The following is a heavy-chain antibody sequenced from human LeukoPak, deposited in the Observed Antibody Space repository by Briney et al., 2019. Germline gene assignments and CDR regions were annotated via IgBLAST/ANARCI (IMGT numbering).Heavy chain of an antibody. CDR1: GFTFSRNA. J-gene: IGHJ4*02. V-gene: IGHV3-30*02. Sequence: GGSLRLSCAASGFTFSRNAIHWVRQGPGKGLEWVSYIAHHGSNKYYADSVKGRFTISRDNSKRTLYLQMTSLRADDTAVYYCAKDGSWSCTDWGQGTLVTVSS. CDR3: AKDGSWSCTD. D-gene: IGHD2-8*02. CDR2: IAHHGSNK.